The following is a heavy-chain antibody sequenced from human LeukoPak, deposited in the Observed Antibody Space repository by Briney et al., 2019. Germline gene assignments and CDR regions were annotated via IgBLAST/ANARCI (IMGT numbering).Heavy chain of an antibody. Sequence: ASVKVSCKASGYTFTSYGISWVRQAPGQGLEWMGWISAYNGNTNYAQKLQGRVTMTTDTSTSTAYMELRSLRSDDTAVYYCAKDYDILTGYYNGPGYWGQGTLVTVSS. J-gene: IGHJ4*02. CDR2: ISAYNGNT. CDR1: GYTFTSYG. CDR3: AKDYDILTGYYNGPGY. V-gene: IGHV1-18*01. D-gene: IGHD3-9*01.